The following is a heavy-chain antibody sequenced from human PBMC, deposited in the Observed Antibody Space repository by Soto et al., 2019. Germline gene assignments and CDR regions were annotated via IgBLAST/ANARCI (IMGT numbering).Heavy chain of an antibody. V-gene: IGHV3-23*01. Sequence: GGALRVSCAASVFTLVRYGMSWVRQAPGKGLEWVSAVSPNGQGIYYADSVRGRFTISRDFSKNTVFLHMDSLRAEDTAVYYCAKDRDYPRDYFHYWGQGTLVTVSS. CDR2: VSPNGQGI. CDR3: AKDRDYPRDYFHY. CDR1: VFTLVRYG. D-gene: IGHD3-10*01. J-gene: IGHJ4*02.